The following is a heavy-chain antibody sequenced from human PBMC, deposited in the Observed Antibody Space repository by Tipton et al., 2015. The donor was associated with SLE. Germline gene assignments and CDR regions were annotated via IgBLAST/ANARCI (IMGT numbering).Heavy chain of an antibody. CDR2: IYHSGST. J-gene: IGHJ5*02. CDR1: GYSISSGYY. CDR3: AREGGEGVTTVLWWFGP. D-gene: IGHD4-17*01. V-gene: IGHV4-38-2*02. Sequence: TLSLTCAVSGYSISSGYYWGWIRQPPGKGLEWIGSIYHSGSTYYNPSLKSRVTISVDTSKNQFSLKLSSVTAADTAVYYCAREGGEGVTTVLWWFGPWGQGTLVTVSS.